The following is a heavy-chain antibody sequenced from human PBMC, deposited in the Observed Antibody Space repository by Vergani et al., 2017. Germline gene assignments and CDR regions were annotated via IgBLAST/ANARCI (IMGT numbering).Heavy chain of an antibody. V-gene: IGHV4-59*12. Sequence: QVQLQESGPGLVKPSETLSLTCTVSGGSISSYYWSWIRQPPGKGLEWIGYIYYSGSTNYNPSLKSRVTISVDTSKNQFSLKLSSVTAADTAVYYCARGMVTIFGVVTYYYYGMDVWGQGTTVTVSS. D-gene: IGHD3-3*01. CDR3: ARGMVTIFGVVTYYYYGMDV. J-gene: IGHJ6*02. CDR2: IYYSGST. CDR1: GGSISSYY.